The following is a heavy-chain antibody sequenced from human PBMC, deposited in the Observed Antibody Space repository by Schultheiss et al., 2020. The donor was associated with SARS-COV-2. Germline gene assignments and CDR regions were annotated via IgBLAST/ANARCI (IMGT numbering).Heavy chain of an antibody. J-gene: IGHJ4*02. CDR3: TRHPSSGSPDY. Sequence: GGSLRLSCAASGFTVSSNYMSWVRQAPGKGLEWVAVIWYDGSNKYYADSVKGRFTISRDNSKNTLYLQMNSLKTEDTAVYYCTRHPSSGSPDYWGQGTLVTVSS. CDR2: IWYDGSNK. D-gene: IGHD1-26*01. V-gene: IGHV3-33*08. CDR1: GFTVSSNY.